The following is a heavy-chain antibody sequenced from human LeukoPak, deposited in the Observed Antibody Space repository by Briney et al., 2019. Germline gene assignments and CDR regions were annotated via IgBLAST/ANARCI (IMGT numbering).Heavy chain of an antibody. CDR3: ARRALRYFDWLFRFDP. CDR1: GGSINSGSYY. Sequence: SQTLSLTCTVSGGSINSGSYYWSWIRQPAGKGLEWIGRIYKTGSTNYNPSLKSRATISVDTSKNQFSLKLSSVTAADTAVYYCARRALRYFDWLFRFDPWGQGTLVTVSS. D-gene: IGHD3-9*01. V-gene: IGHV4-61*02. J-gene: IGHJ5*02. CDR2: IYKTGST.